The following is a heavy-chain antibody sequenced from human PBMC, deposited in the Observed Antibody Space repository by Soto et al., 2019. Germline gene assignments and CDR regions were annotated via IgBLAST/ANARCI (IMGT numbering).Heavy chain of an antibody. D-gene: IGHD4-17*01. CDR2: ISYDGSNN. Sequence: QVQLVESGGGVVQPGRSLRLSCAASGFTFSSYAMHWVRQAPGKGLEWVAVISYDGSNNYYADSVKGRFTISRDNSKNRLYLQMNSLRAEDTAVDYCARDGGDYEGAFDYWGQGTLFTVSS. J-gene: IGHJ4*02. CDR1: GFTFSSYA. V-gene: IGHV3-30-3*01. CDR3: ARDGGDYEGAFDY.